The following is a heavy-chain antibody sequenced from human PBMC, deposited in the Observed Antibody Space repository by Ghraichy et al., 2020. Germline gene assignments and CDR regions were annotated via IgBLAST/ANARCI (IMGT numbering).Heavy chain of an antibody. CDR2: IYYTGST. D-gene: IGHD6-13*01. CDR3: ARQIAAAGTGGLGYFDY. CDR1: GGSISSSSYY. V-gene: IGHV4-39*01. Sequence: SETLSLTCTVSGGSISSSSYYWGWIRQPPGKGLEWIGSIYYTGSTYYNPSLKSRVTISVDTSKNQFSLKLSSVTAADTAVYYCARQIAAAGTGGLGYFDYWGQGTLVTVSS. J-gene: IGHJ4*02.